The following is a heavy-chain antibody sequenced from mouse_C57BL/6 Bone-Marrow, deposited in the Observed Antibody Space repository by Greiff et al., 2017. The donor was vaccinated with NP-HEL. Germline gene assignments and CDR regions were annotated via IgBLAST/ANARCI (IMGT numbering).Heavy chain of an antibody. CDR1: GYTFTSYG. V-gene: IGHV1-81*01. J-gene: IGHJ3*01. CDR3: AIWGYWAWFAY. CDR2: IYPRSGNT. Sequence: VQLQQSGAELARPGASVKLSCKASGYTFTSYGISWVKQRTGQGLEWIGEIYPRSGNTYYNEKFKGKATLTADKSSSTAYMELRSLTSEDSAVYFCAIWGYWAWFAYWGQGTLVTVSA. D-gene: IGHD3-1*01.